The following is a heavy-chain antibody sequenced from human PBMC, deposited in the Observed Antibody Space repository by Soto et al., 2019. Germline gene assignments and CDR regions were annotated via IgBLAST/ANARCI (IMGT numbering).Heavy chain of an antibody. Sequence: QLGGSLRLSYAASGFTFSSYAMSWVRQAPGKGLEWVSAISGSGGSTYYADSVKGRFTISRDNSKNTLYLQMNSLRAEDTAVYYCAKGITKYYYYYMDVWGKGTTVTVSS. J-gene: IGHJ6*03. CDR2: ISGSGGST. D-gene: IGHD3-10*01. V-gene: IGHV3-23*01. CDR1: GFTFSSYA. CDR3: AKGITKYYYYYMDV.